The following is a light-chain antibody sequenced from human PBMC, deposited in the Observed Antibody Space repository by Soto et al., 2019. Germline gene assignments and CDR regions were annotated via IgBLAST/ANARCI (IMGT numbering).Light chain of an antibody. CDR1: QSVSDN. V-gene: IGKV3-15*01. Sequence: EIMWTQSPATLSVSPGEGATLSCRASQSVSDNLAWYQQKPGQAPRLLIYGAHTRATGIPARFSGSGSGTEVTLTISRLQAEDFAVYYCQQYNKWPPAISFGQGTRLEIK. CDR3: QQYNKWPPAIS. CDR2: GAH. J-gene: IGKJ5*01.